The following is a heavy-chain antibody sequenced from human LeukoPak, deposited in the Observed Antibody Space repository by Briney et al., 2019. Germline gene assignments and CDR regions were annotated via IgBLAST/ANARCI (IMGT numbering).Heavy chain of an antibody. V-gene: IGHV4-34*01. D-gene: IGHD3-10*01. Sequence: KPSETLSLTCAVYGGSFSGYYWSWIRQPPGKGLEWIGEINHSGSTNYNPSLKSRVTISVDTSKNQFSLKLSFVTAADTAVYYCAKVRETFGLYYYMDVWGKGTTVIVSS. J-gene: IGHJ6*03. CDR3: AKVRETFGLYYYMDV. CDR2: INHSGST. CDR1: GGSFSGYY.